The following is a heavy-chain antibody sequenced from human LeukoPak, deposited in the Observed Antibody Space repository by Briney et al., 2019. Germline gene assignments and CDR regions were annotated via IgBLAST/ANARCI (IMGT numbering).Heavy chain of an antibody. CDR1: GFTFSGFA. D-gene: IGHD5-18*01. J-gene: IGHJ4*02. V-gene: IGHV3-30-3*01. CDR3: ARAIGGYSYGDYLDY. CDR2: ISYDGSNN. Sequence: GGSLRLSCAVSGFTFSGFAMYWVRQAPGKGLEWVALISYDGSNNYYADSVKRRFTCVRANSKNTLYLQMNSLRAEDTAVYYCARAIGGYSYGDYLDYWGQGPLVTVSS.